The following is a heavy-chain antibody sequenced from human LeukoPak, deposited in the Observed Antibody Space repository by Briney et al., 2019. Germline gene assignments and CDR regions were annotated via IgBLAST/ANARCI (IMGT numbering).Heavy chain of an antibody. D-gene: IGHD6-19*01. Sequence: SETLSLTCAVSGYSLGKNYYWGWIRQSPGKGLEWIGRIYGRASTSYNPSLMNRVTMSVDTSKNHFSLQLTSVTAADTAVYYCARGRYGQWLVRYFDYWGQGTLVTVSS. CDR3: ARGRYGQWLVRYFDY. CDR1: GYSLGKNYY. CDR2: IYGRAST. J-gene: IGHJ4*02. V-gene: IGHV4-38-2*01.